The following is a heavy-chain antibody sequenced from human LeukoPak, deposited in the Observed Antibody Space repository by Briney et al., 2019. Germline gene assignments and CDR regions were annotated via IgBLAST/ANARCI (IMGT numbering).Heavy chain of an antibody. J-gene: IGHJ4*02. CDR1: GGSLNNYY. Sequence: SETLSLTCTLSGGSLNNYYWSWIRQPPGKGLEWIGYIYYSGGTNYNPSLKSRVTISVDTSKNQFSLKLSSVTAADTAVYYCARDSWAGTNWGQGTLVTVSS. V-gene: IGHV4-59*01. D-gene: IGHD6-19*01. CDR2: IYYSGGT. CDR3: ARDSWAGTN.